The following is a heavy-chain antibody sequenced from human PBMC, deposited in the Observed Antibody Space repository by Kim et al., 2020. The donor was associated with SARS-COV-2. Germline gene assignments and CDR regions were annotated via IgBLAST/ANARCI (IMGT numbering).Heavy chain of an antibody. Sequence: GGSLRLSCAASGFTFSSYAMHWVRQAPGKGLEWVAVISYDGSNKYYADYVKGRFTISRDNSKNTLYLQMNSLRAEDTAVYYCARGTYCSGGSCWDYWGQGTLVTVSS. J-gene: IGHJ4*02. D-gene: IGHD2-15*01. CDR1: GFTFSSYA. V-gene: IGHV3-30*04. CDR2: ISYDGSNK. CDR3: ARGTYCSGGSCWDY.